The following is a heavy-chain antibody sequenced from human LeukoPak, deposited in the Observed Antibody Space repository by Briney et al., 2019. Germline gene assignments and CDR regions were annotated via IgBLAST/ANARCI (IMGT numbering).Heavy chain of an antibody. CDR2: TYYRSKWYN. CDR1: GDSVSSNSAA. D-gene: IGHD3-22*01. Sequence: SQTLSLTCAISGDSVSSNSAAWNWIRQSPSRGFEWLGRTYYRSKWYNDYAVSVKSRITINPDTSKNQFSLQLNSVTPEDTAVYYCARDRAYSSGYYYEYYYYGMDVWGQGTTVTVSS. V-gene: IGHV6-1*01. CDR3: ARDRAYSSGYYYEYYYYGMDV. J-gene: IGHJ6*02.